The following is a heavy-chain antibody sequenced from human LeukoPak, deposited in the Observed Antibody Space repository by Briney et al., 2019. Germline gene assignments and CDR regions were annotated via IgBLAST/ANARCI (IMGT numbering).Heavy chain of an antibody. CDR1: GFTLSDYY. J-gene: IGHJ4*02. Sequence: GGSLRLSCAASGFTLSDYYMSWIRQAPGKGLEWVSYISSSGSTIYYADSVKGRFTISRDNAKNSLYLQMNSLRAEDTAVYYCARGQFRLSDYDSSGFDYWGQGTLVTVSS. CDR2: ISSSGSTI. V-gene: IGHV3-11*01. D-gene: IGHD3-22*01. CDR3: ARGQFRLSDYDSSGFDY.